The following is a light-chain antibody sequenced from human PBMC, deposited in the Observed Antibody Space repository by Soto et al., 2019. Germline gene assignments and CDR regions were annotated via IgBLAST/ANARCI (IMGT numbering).Light chain of an antibody. CDR3: ETWDSNSWV. CDR2: LEGSGSY. CDR1: SGHSSYI. J-gene: IGLJ3*02. Sequence: QPVLTQSSSASASLGSSVKLTCTLSSGHSSYIIAWHQQKPRKAPRYLMKLEGSGSYNKGSGVPDRFSGSSSRADRYLTISNLQSEDEADYYCETWDSNSWVFGGGTKLTVL. V-gene: IGLV4-60*03.